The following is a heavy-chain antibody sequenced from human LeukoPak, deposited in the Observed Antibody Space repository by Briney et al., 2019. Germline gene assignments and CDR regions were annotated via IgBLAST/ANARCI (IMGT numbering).Heavy chain of an antibody. CDR2: FDPEDGET. J-gene: IGHJ4*02. CDR1: GYTLTELS. Sequence: ASVKVSCKVSGYTLTELSMHWVRQAPGKGLEWMGGFDPEDGETIYAQKLQGRVTMTTDTSTSTAYMELRSLRSDDTAVYYCARDIVVVPAANLDYWGQGTLVTVSS. D-gene: IGHD2-2*01. CDR3: ARDIVVVPAANLDY. V-gene: IGHV1-24*01.